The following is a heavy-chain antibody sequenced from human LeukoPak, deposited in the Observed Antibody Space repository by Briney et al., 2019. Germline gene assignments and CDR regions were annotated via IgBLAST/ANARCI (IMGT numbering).Heavy chain of an antibody. D-gene: IGHD3-10*01. CDR1: GFTFSSYA. CDR2: ISGSGGST. CDR3: AKDPAYYYGSGSYYQY. V-gene: IGHV3-23*01. J-gene: IGHJ4*02. Sequence: GGSLRLSCAASGFTFSSYAMSWVRQAPGKGLEWVSAISGSGGSTYYADSVKGRFTISRDNSKNTLYLQMNGLRAEDTAVYYCAKDPAYYYGSGSYYQYWGQGTLVTVSS.